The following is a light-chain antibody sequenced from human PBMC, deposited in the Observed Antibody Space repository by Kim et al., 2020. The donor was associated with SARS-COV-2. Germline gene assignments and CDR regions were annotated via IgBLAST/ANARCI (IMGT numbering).Light chain of an antibody. CDR1: QSISSN. J-gene: IGKJ5*01. V-gene: IGKV3-15*01. CDR2: GAS. CDR3: QQYDKWPIT. Sequence: VSPGERATLPCRASQSISSNLAWYQQKPGQAPRLLIYGASTRATGIPGRFSGSGSGTEFTLTITGLQSEDFAVYHCQQYDKWPITFGQGTRLEIK.